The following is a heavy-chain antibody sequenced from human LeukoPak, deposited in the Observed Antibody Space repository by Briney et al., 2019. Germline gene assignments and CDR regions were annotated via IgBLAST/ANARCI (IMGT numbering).Heavy chain of an antibody. V-gene: IGHV1-2*02. Sequence: GASVKVSCKASGYTFTGYYMHWVRQAPGHGLEWMGWINPNSGGTNYAQKFQGRVTMTRDTSCSTAYMELSRLRSDDTAVYYCARNAAAAGTGYYYYGMDVWGQGTTVTVSS. CDR2: INPNSGGT. D-gene: IGHD6-13*01. CDR3: ARNAAAAGTGYYYYGMDV. CDR1: GYTFTGYY. J-gene: IGHJ6*02.